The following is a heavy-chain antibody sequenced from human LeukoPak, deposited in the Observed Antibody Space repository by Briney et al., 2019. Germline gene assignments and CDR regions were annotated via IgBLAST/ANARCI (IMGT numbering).Heavy chain of an antibody. D-gene: IGHD4-23*01. V-gene: IGHV3-53*01. CDR3: AKDGSPTVVTPDS. Sequence: GGSLRLSCAASGFTVNNKYMTWVRQAPGKGLEWVSLIYNDGRTYYADSVKGRCTISRDNLKNVLYLQMNSLRAEDTAVYYCAKDGSPTVVTPDSWGQGTLVAVSS. CDR2: IYNDGRT. CDR1: GFTVNNKY. J-gene: IGHJ4*02.